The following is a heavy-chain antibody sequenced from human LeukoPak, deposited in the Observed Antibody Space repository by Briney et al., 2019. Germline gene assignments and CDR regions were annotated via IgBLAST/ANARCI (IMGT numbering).Heavy chain of an antibody. CDR2: IYPGDSDT. V-gene: IGHV5-51*01. CDR1: GYSFISYW. J-gene: IGHJ4*02. CDR3: ARRITMVRGNYCFDY. D-gene: IGHD3-10*01. Sequence: GGSLKISCKGSGYSFISYWVGWGRQMPGKGPEWMGIIYPGDSDTRYSPSFQGPVPISADTSISTAYLQWSSLKASDTAMYYCARRITMVRGNYCFDYWGQGTLVTVSS.